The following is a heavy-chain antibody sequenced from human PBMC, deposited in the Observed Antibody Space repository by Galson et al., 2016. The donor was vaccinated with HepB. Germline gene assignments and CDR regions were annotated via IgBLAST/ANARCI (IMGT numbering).Heavy chain of an antibody. CDR2: IIPIFGTA. D-gene: IGHD3-9*01. CDR3: TRVSAVYDILTGYYFDNYYGMDV. V-gene: IGHV1-69*13. Sequence: SVKVSCKASGGSFSNNALSWVRQSPGQGLEWMGGIIPIFGTAIYAQRFQGRVTITADESSTTAYLELSSLRSEDTAVYYCTRVSAVYDILTGYYFDNYYGMDVWGQGTTVTVSS. CDR1: GGSFSNNA. J-gene: IGHJ6*02.